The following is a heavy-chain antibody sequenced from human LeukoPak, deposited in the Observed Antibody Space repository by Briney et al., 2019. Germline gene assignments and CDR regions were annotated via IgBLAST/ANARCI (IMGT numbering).Heavy chain of an antibody. CDR3: AKGSLAGFPFDY. J-gene: IGHJ4*02. D-gene: IGHD2-15*01. V-gene: IGHV3-23*01. CDR1: GFTFSSYA. CDR2: TSGSGGST. Sequence: PGGSLRLSCAASGFTFSSYAMSWVRQAPGKGLEWVSATSGSGGSTYYADSVKGRFTISRDNSKNTLYLQMNSLRADDTAVYYCAKGSLAGFPFDYWGQGTLVTVSS.